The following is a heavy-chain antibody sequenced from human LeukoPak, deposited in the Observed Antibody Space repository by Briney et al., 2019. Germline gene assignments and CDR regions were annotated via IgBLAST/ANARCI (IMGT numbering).Heavy chain of an antibody. D-gene: IGHD5-24*01. CDR2: IYYSGST. V-gene: IGHV4-59*01. J-gene: IGHJ5*02. CDR3: ARGVEMATYEFDP. Sequence: SETLSLTCTVSGGSISSYYWSWIRQPPGKGLELIGYIYYSGSTNYNPSLKSRVTISVDTSKNQFSLKLSSVTAADTAVYYCARGVEMATYEFDPWGQGTLVTVSS. CDR1: GGSISSYY.